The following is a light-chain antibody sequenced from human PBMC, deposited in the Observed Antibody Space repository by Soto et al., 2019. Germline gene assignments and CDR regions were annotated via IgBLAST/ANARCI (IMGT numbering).Light chain of an antibody. CDR2: AAS. CDR1: QLVSSNF. Sequence: EIGLTQYEATLSSLGEGRATRACRASQLVSSNFLAWYQQKPRQAPRLLIYAASNRATATPGRFSGSGPGTDFTLTICALAPVDEARYYCQHYGSSPSTCGQGTKGDIK. V-gene: IGKV3-20*01. J-gene: IGKJ1*01. CDR3: QHYGSSPST.